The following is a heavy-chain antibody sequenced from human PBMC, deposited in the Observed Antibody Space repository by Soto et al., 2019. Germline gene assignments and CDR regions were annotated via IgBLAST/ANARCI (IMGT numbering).Heavy chain of an antibody. CDR2: VSYDGTNA. CDR3: AKGANYYDSSGFYLFNF. D-gene: IGHD3-22*01. J-gene: IGHJ4*02. CDR1: GFTFDASG. V-gene: IGHV3-30*18. Sequence: GGSLRLSCAASGFTFDASGMHWVRQAPGRGLEWVAIVSYDGTNAQYSDSVKGRFTISRDNSNNTLFLQMDSLRVEDTAVYYCAKGANYYDSSGFYLFNFWGQGTPVTVSS.